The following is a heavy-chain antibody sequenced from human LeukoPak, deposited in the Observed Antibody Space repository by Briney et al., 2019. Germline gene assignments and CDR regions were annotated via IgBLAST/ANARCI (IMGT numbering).Heavy chain of an antibody. CDR1: GGSISSGGYY. J-gene: IGHJ5*02. D-gene: IGHD4-17*01. CDR3: ARGGGWRAVTTRFDP. Sequence: PLETLSLTCTVSGGSISSGGYYWSWIRQHPGKGLEWIGYIYYSGSTYYNPSLKSRVTISVDTSKNQFSLKLSSVTAADTAVYYCARGGGWRAVTTRFDPWGQGTLVTVSS. V-gene: IGHV4-31*03. CDR2: IYYSGST.